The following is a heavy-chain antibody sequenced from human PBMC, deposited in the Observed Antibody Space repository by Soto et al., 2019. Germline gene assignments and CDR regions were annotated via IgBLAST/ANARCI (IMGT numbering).Heavy chain of an antibody. CDR2: ISGGNGNT. V-gene: IGHV1-18*01. J-gene: IGHJ4*02. CDR1: GYTFTSYG. Sequence: GASVKVSCKASGYTFTSYGISWVRQAPGQGLEWMGWISGGNGNTKYAQKFQGRVTMTRDTSTSTAYMELSSLRSEDTAVYYCARSIVVVTALDYWGQGTLVTVSS. D-gene: IGHD2-21*02. CDR3: ARSIVVVTALDY.